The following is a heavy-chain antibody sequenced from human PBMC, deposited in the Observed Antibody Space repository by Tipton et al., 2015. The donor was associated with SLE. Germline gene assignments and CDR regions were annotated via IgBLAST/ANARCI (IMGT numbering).Heavy chain of an antibody. Sequence: TLSLTCTVSGGSISLNCHSSGWLRQPPGKAPAWIGSLLLSGNTYYNPSLRSRVTISVDTSKKHFSLKLNSVTAADTAVYYCATNGHGETYEFFTEYLRHWGQGTLVTVSS. CDR2: LLLSGNT. CDR3: ATNGHGETYEFFTEYLRH. V-gene: IGHV4-39*02. D-gene: IGHD5-12*01. CDR1: GGSISLNCHS. J-gene: IGHJ1*01.